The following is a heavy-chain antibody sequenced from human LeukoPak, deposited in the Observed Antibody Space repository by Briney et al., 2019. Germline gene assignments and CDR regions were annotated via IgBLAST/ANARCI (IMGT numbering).Heavy chain of an antibody. CDR3: ARLEYYYVSGNYYKLFDY. J-gene: IGHJ4*02. Sequence: GGSLLLSCAASGFTFSSYNMNWVRQAPGKGLEWVSDISSSGSTIYFADSVKGRFTISRDNAKNSLYLQMNSLRDEDTAVYYCARLEYYYVSGNYYKLFDYWGPGKPVTVCS. CDR2: ISSSGSTI. V-gene: IGHV3-48*02. CDR1: GFTFSSYN. D-gene: IGHD3-10*01.